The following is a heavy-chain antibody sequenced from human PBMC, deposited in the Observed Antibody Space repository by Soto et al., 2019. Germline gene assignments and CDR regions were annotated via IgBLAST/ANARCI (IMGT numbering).Heavy chain of an antibody. J-gene: IGHJ4*02. V-gene: IGHV1-69*13. D-gene: IGHD3-22*01. Sequence: GASVKVSCKASGVTFSSYAISWVRQAPGQGLEWMGGIIPIFGTANYAQKFQGRVTITADESTSTAYMELSSLRSEDTAVYYCARDHPYDSSGYYHYWGQGTLVTVSS. CDR3: ARDHPYDSSGYYHY. CDR2: IIPIFGTA. CDR1: GVTFSSYA.